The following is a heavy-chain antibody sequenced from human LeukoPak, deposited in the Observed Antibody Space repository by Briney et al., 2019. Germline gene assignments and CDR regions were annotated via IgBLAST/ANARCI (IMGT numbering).Heavy chain of an antibody. CDR2: IYTSGTT. D-gene: IGHD6-6*01. CDR1: GGSISSGSYY. CDR3: ARPSGQLVRLGDFDY. J-gene: IGHJ4*02. Sequence: SETLSLTCTVSGGSISSGSYYWSWIRQPVGKGLEWIGRIYTSGTTNYNPYLKSRVTISLDTSKSQVSLKLSSVTAADTAVYYCARPSGQLVRLGDFDYWGQGTLVTVSS. V-gene: IGHV4-61*02.